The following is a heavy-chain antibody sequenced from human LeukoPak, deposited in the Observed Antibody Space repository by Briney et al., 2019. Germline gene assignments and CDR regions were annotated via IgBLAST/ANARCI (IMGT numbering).Heavy chain of an antibody. J-gene: IGHJ6*03. CDR2: IKQDVNEK. CDR3: ARESRGYDILTGKYHRGYYSYYMDV. D-gene: IGHD3-9*01. V-gene: IGHV3-7*01. Sequence: GGTLRLSCAASGFTFNSYWMSWVRQAPGKGLEWVANIKQDVNEKYYVDSVKGRFTISRDNAKNSLYLQMNGLRAEDTAVYYCARESRGYDILTGKYHRGYYSYYMDVWGKGTTVTVSS. CDR1: GFTFNSYW.